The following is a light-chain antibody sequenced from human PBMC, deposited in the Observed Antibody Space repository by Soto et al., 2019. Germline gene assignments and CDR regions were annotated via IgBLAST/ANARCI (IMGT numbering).Light chain of an antibody. J-gene: IGKJ1*01. CDR1: QAVTSKF. V-gene: IGKV3D-15*01. CDR2: GAS. Sequence: IVFSRSPGILSLSPGDEATLSCKASQAVTSKFLAWYQQKAGQPPRLLILGASTRATGIADRFSGSGSGTEFTLTVSSLQSEDFAVYYCRQYNNWPPWTFGPGTKVDIK. CDR3: RQYNNWPPWT.